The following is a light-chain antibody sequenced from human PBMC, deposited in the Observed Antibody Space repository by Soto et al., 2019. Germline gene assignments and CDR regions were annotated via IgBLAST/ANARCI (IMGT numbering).Light chain of an antibody. CDR2: AAS. V-gene: IGKV1-8*01. CDR1: QGISSY. Sequence: AIRMTQSPSSLSASTGDRVTITCRASQGISSYLAWYQQKPGKAPKLLIYAASTLQSGVPSRFSGSGSWTDFTITISCLQSEDFATYYCQQYYSYPWTFGQGTKVEIK. J-gene: IGKJ1*01. CDR3: QQYYSYPWT.